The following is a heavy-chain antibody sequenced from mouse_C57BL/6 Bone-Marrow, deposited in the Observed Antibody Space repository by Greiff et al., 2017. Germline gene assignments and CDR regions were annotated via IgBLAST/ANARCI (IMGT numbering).Heavy chain of an antibody. J-gene: IGHJ2*01. V-gene: IGHV14-2*01. CDR3: AFYDYYYFSY. D-gene: IGHD2-4*01. Sequence: VQLQHSGAELVKPGASVKLSCTASGFNIKDYYMHWVKQRTEQGLEWIGRIDPEDGETKYDPKFQGKATKTADTSSNTAYLQLSSLTSEDTAVDYCAFYDYYYFSYWGQGTTLTVSS. CDR2: IDPEDGET. CDR1: GFNIKDYY.